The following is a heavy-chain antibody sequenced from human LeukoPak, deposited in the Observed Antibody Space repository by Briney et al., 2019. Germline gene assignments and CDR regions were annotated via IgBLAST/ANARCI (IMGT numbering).Heavy chain of an antibody. J-gene: IGHJ3*02. CDR3: ARQQWLVNDAFDI. Sequence: PSETLSLTCAVYGGSFSGYYWSWIRQPPGKGLEWIGEINHSGSTNYNPSLKSRVTISVDTSKNQFSLKLSSVTAADTAVYYCARQQWLVNDAFDIWGQGTMVTVSS. D-gene: IGHD6-19*01. V-gene: IGHV4-34*01. CDR1: GGSFSGYY. CDR2: INHSGST.